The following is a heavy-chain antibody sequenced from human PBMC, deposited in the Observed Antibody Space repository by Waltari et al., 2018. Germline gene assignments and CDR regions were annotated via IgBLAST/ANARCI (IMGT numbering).Heavy chain of an antibody. J-gene: IGHJ4*02. Sequence: QVQLVQSGAEVKKPGASVKVSCKASGNTFTSHAIHWVRQAPGQRLECMGCINTDNGNTKYSQKFQGRVTITRDTSASTAYMELSSLRSEDTAIYYCARGDLFFYWGQGTLVTVSS. CDR3: ARGDLFFY. CDR1: GNTFTSHA. V-gene: IGHV1-3*04. CDR2: INTDNGNT.